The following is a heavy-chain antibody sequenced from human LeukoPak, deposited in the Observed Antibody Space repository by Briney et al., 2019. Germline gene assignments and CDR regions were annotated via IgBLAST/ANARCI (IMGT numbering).Heavy chain of an antibody. CDR3: AREPEYPYNWFDP. CDR1: GGTFSSYA. Sequence: ASVKVSFKASGGTFSSYAISWVRQAPGQGLEWMGGIIPIFGTANYAQKFQGRVTITADESTSTAYMELSSLRSEDTAVYYCAREPEYPYNWFDPWGQGTLVTVSS. D-gene: IGHD2-2*01. CDR2: IIPIFGTA. V-gene: IGHV1-69*13. J-gene: IGHJ5*02.